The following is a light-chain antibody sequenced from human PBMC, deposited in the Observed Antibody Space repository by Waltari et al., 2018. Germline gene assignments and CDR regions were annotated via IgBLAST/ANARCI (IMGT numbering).Light chain of an antibody. CDR3: QSTDSSGTDVV. CDR2: KDS. Sequence: SYALTQSPSVSVSPGQPDILSCSGDEFPTRFAYWYQQKPGQAPLLIIFKDSKRPSEIPVRFSGSSSGTTATLTITGVQAEDEADYYCQSTDSSGTDVVFGGGTRVTVL. J-gene: IGLJ2*01. V-gene: IGLV3-25*03. CDR1: EFPTRF.